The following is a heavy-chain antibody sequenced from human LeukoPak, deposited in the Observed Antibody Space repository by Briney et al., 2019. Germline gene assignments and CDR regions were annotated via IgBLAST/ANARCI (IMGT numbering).Heavy chain of an antibody. CDR1: GCTFISYA. D-gene: IGHD3-9*01. CDR2: ISGIGGRT. CDR3: ATDTYYDISTGYSPFDY. V-gene: IGHV3-23*01. Sequence: GGSLRLPCAASGCTFISYAMSWVRQAPGKGLEWVAAISGIGGRTYYADSVKGRLTISRDKPKNSLYLQMNRLRAEDADVYSCATDTYYDISTGYSPFDYWGQGTLVPVS. J-gene: IGHJ4*02.